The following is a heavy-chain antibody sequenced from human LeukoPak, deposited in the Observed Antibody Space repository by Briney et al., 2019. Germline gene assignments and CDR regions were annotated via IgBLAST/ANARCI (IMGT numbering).Heavy chain of an antibody. J-gene: IGHJ4*02. V-gene: IGHV3-21*01. CDR3: ARAGGTAMVNFDY. CDR2: INSSSSYI. Sequence: GGSLRLSCAASGFTFSSYSMNWVRQAPGKGLEWVSSINSSSSYIYYADSVKGRFTISRDNAKNSLYLQMNSLRAEDTAVYYCARAGGTAMVNFDYWGQGTLVTVSS. CDR1: GFTFSSYS. D-gene: IGHD5-18*01.